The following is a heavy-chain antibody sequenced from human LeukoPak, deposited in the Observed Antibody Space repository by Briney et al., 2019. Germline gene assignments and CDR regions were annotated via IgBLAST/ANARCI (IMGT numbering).Heavy chain of an antibody. D-gene: IGHD3-3*01. CDR1: GGSISSSSYY. CDR3: ARVGYDFWSGYPIYYYYYMDV. CDR2: IYYSGST. V-gene: IGHV4-61*01. J-gene: IGHJ6*03. Sequence: SETLSLTCTVSGGSISSSSYYWSWLRQPPGKGLEWIGYIYYSGSTNYNPSLKSRVTISVDTSKNQFSLKLSSVTAADTAVYYCARVGYDFWSGYPIYYYYYMDVWGKGTTVTVSS.